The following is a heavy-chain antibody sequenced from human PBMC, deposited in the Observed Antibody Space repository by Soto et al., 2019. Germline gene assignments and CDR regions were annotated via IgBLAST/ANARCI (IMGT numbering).Heavy chain of an antibody. CDR2: IYPGDSET. CDR1: GYTFTSDW. J-gene: IGHJ3*02. CDR3: AREIGSRYYDSSGDAFDI. D-gene: IGHD3-22*01. Sequence: GESLKISCKGSGYTFTSDWIAWVRQMPGKGLEWMGMIYPGDSETRYSPSFQGQVTISADKSITTAYLQWSSLKASDTVMYYCAREIGSRYYDSSGDAFDIWGQGTMVTVSS. V-gene: IGHV5-51*01.